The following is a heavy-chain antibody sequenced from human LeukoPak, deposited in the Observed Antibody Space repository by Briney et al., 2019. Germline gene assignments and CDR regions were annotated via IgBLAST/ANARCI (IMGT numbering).Heavy chain of an antibody. J-gene: IGHJ3*02. V-gene: IGHV5-51*01. CDR2: IYPGDSDT. CDR3: ARIYSSGWYRDAFDI. D-gene: IGHD6-19*01. CDR1: GSSFTSYW. Sequence: GESLKISCKGSGSSFTSYWIGWVRQLPGKGLEWMGIIYPGDSDTRYSPSFQGQVTISADKSISTAYLQWSSLKASDTAMYYCARIYSSGWYRDAFDIWGQGTMVTVSS.